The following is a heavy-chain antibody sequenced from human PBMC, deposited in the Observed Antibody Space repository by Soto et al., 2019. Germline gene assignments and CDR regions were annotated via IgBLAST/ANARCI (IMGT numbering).Heavy chain of an antibody. D-gene: IGHD6-13*01. V-gene: IGHV4-39*01. CDR2: IYYSGST. CDR3: ARTGYSSSWTPASDY. CDR1: GGSISSSSYY. Sequence: SETLSLTCTVSGGSISSSSYYWGWIRQPPGKGLEWIGSIYYSGSTYYNPSLKSRVTISVDTSKNQFSLKLSSVTAADTAVYYCARTGYSSSWTPASDYWGQGTLVTVSS. J-gene: IGHJ4*02.